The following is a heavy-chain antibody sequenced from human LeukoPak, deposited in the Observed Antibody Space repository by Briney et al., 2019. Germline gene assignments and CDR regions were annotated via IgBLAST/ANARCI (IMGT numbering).Heavy chain of an antibody. CDR3: ARDLVTVTKGFDI. Sequence: SETLSLTCAVSGDSFSSHYWTWIRQTPGTGLEWIGYISHIGRTNYNPSLKSRVTISIDTSKNQFSLKLRSVTAADTAVYYCARDLVTVTKGFDIWGQGTMVSVSS. CDR2: ISHIGRT. D-gene: IGHD4-17*01. CDR1: GDSFSSHY. J-gene: IGHJ3*02. V-gene: IGHV4-59*11.